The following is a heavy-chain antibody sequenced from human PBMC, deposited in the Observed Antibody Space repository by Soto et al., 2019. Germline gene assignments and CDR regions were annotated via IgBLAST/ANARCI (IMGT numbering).Heavy chain of an antibody. D-gene: IGHD3-9*01. J-gene: IGHJ3*02. CDR1: GYSFTSYW. CDR2: IYPGDSDT. Sequence: GESLKISCKGSGYSFTSYWIGWVRQMPGKGLEWMGIIYPGDSDTRYSPSFQGQVTISADKSISTAYLQWSSLKASDTAMYYCVRHYDVIMTGYSPQAFDIWGQGTMVSVSS. V-gene: IGHV5-51*01. CDR3: VRHYDVIMTGYSPQAFDI.